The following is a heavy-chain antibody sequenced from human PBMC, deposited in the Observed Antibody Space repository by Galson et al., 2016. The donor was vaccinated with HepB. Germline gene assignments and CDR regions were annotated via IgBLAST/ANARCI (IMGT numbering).Heavy chain of an antibody. V-gene: IGHV3-7*04. J-gene: IGHJ4*02. CDR2: IKQDGSEK. CDR3: ARVGRHRIFWQPFLDY. CDR1: GFTFTDAW. D-gene: IGHD3-3*01. Sequence: SLRLSCAASGFTFTDAWMTWVRQAPGKGLEWVANIKQDGSEKYYVDSVTGRFTISRDNAKNSLFLQMNSLRAEDTAVYYCARVGRHRIFWQPFLDYWDQGTLVTVSS.